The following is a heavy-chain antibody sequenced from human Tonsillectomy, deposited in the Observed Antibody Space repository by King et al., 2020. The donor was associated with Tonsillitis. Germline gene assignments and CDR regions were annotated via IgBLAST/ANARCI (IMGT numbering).Heavy chain of an antibody. D-gene: IGHD1-14*01. CDR3: ETTGWIDVLSDF. J-gene: IGHJ4*02. V-gene: IGHV3-30*03. CDR1: GFTFTSYG. CDR2: IPYDGNKK. Sequence: QLVESGGGVVQPGGSLRLSCAASGFTFTSYGMHWVRQAPGKGLEWVALIPYDGNKKYYADSVKGRFTISRDNSKNTLYLQMNSLRTEDTAVYYCETTGWIDVLSDFWGQGTLVTVSS.